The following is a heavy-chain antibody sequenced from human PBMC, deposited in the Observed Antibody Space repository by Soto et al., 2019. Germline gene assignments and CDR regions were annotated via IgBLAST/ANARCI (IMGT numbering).Heavy chain of an antibody. J-gene: IGHJ6*03. V-gene: IGHV1-8*01. Sequence: ASVKVSCKASGYTFTCYDINWVRQATGQGLEWMGWMNPNSGNTGYAQKFQGRVTMTRNTSISTAYMELSSLRSEDTAVYYCARADNYYGSGSYNYMAVWGKGTTVTVSS. CDR2: MNPNSGNT. CDR1: GYTFTCYD. D-gene: IGHD3-10*01. CDR3: ARADNYYGSGSYNYMAV.